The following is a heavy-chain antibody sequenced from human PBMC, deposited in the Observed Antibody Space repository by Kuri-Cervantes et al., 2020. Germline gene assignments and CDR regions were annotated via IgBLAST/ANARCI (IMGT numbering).Heavy chain of an antibody. J-gene: IGHJ4*02. CDR1: GGSFSGYY. Sequence: LRLSCAVYGGSFSGYYWSWIRQPPGKGLEWIGEINHSGSTNYNPSLMSLVTISVDTSKNQFSLKLSSVTAADTAVYYCARAVGSGSYIRLDYWGQGTLVTVSS. CDR3: ARAVGSGSYIRLDY. D-gene: IGHD3-10*01. CDR2: INHSGST. V-gene: IGHV4-34*09.